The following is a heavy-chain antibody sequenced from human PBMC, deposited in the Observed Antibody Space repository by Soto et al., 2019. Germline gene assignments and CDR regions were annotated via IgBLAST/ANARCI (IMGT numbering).Heavy chain of an antibody. D-gene: IGHD1-26*01. CDR2: LNPNSGTT. Sequence: QVQLVPSGAEVRKPGASVKVSCKASGYTFTTYEINWMRQATGQGLDWVGWLNPNSGTTGSAQKFQGRDSMPRDTSMNTAYMELSSMTYEDTAVYYCARNKWETGDFDYWGQGTLVTVSS. CDR3: ARNKWETGDFDY. V-gene: IGHV1-8*01. CDR1: GYTFTTYE. J-gene: IGHJ4*02.